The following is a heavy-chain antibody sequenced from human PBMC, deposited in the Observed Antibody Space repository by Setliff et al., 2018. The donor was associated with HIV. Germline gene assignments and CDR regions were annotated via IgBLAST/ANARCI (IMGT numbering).Heavy chain of an antibody. Sequence: TLSLTCAVYGGPLSGHYWSWIRQPPGQGLEWIGETSHSGKTNYNPSLKSRVTISVDTSKNQLSLKLRSVTAADTAVYWCAREDSSYHYFDSWGQGMLVTVSS. CDR3: AREDSSYHYFDS. CDR1: GGPLSGHY. D-gene: IGHD3-22*01. CDR2: TSHSGKT. V-gene: IGHV4-34*09. J-gene: IGHJ4*02.